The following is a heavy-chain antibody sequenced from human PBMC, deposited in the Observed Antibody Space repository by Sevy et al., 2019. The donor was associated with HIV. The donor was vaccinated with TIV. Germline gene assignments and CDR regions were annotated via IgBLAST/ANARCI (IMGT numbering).Heavy chain of an antibody. CDR1: GFTVSRNY. CDR3: ERGRIVGATWGGFDY. D-gene: IGHD1-26*01. V-gene: IGHV3-53*01. CDR2: IYSGGST. Sequence: GGSLRLSCAASGFTVSRNYMSWVRQAPGKGLEWVSVIYSGGSTYYADSVKGRFTISRDNSKNTLYLQMNSLRAEDTAVYYCERGRIVGATWGGFDYWGQGTLVTVSS. J-gene: IGHJ4*02.